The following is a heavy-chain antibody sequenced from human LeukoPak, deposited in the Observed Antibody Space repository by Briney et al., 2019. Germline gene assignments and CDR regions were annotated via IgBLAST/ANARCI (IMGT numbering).Heavy chain of an antibody. Sequence: SETLSLACTVSGGSISSYYWSWIRQPPGKGLEWIGYIYYSGSTNYNPSLKSRVTISVGTSKNQFSLKLSSVTAADTAVYYCASQAVADAFDIWGQGTMVTVSS. V-gene: IGHV4-59*01. J-gene: IGHJ3*02. CDR3: ASQAVADAFDI. CDR1: GGSISSYY. CDR2: IYYSGST.